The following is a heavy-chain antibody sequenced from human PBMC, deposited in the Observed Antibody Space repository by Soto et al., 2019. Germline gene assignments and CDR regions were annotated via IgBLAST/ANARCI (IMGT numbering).Heavy chain of an antibody. D-gene: IGHD3-10*01. J-gene: IGHJ4*02. CDR3: AKDRGPRTLSLIDPFAY. CDR2: ISYDGTKT. V-gene: IGHV3-30*18. Sequence: QVQLVESGGGVVQPGRSLRVSCAASGFTFSIYAMHWVRQAPGTGLEWVAVISYDGTKTYYADSVKGRFTISRDNSKNTVHMQINAIRVEGTSVYSCAKDRGPRTLSLIDPFAYWCQGNFVTVSP. CDR1: GFTFSIYA.